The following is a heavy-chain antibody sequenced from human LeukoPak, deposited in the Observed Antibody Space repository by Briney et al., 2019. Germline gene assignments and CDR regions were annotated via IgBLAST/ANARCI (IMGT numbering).Heavy chain of an antibody. CDR2: ISGSGGST. J-gene: IGHJ4*02. D-gene: IGHD2-2*01. CDR1: GFTFSSYA. V-gene: IGHV3-23*01. Sequence: PGGSLRLSCAASGFTFSSYAMSWVRQAPGKGLEWVSAISGSGGSTYYADSVKGRFTISRDNSKNTLYLQMNSLRAEDTAVYYCATSQRIVVVPAAILNWGQGTLVTVSS. CDR3: ATSQRIVVVPAAILN.